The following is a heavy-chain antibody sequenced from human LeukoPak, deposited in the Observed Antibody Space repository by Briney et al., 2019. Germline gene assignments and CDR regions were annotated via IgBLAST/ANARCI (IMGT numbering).Heavy chain of an antibody. V-gene: IGHV3-30*18. D-gene: IGHD1-26*01. CDR2: ITYDGSNK. J-gene: IGHJ4*02. Sequence: PGGSLRLSCAASGFTFSSYGMHWVRQAPGKGLEWVAVITYDGSNKYYADTVKGRFTISRDNAKNTLYLQMNSLRAEDTAVYYCAEDRTGVGYFDYWGQGTLVTVSS. CDR3: AEDRTGVGYFDY. CDR1: GFTFSSYG.